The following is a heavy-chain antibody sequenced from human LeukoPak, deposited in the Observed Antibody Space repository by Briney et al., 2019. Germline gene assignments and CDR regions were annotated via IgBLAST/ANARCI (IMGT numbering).Heavy chain of an antibody. J-gene: IGHJ4*02. D-gene: IGHD3-22*01. CDR3: ARDSSGYQ. Sequence: PGGSLRLSCAASGFTFRTYWMSWVRQAPGKGLEWVANIKEDGSEKYYGDSVKGRFTISRDNAKNSLYLEMNSLRVEDTAMYYCARDSSGYQWGQGTLGTVSS. CDR1: GFTFRTYW. CDR2: IKEDGSEK. V-gene: IGHV3-7*01.